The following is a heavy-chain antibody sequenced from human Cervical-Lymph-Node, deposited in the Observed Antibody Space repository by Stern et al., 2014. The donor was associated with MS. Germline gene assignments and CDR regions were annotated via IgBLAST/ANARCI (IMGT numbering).Heavy chain of an antibody. CDR2: IYYSGYT. J-gene: IGHJ5*02. Sequence: QVQLQESGPGLVKPSQTLSLTCAVSGGSISDSIYYWSWIRQHPGTGLEWLGVIYYSGYTFYSPSLKSRLTISVDMSKNHFSLKLTSVTAADTGVYYCARGYSSSGIGNWFDPWGQGTLVTVSS. D-gene: IGHD6-13*01. CDR3: ARGYSSSGIGNWFDP. V-gene: IGHV4-31*11. CDR1: GGSISDSIYY.